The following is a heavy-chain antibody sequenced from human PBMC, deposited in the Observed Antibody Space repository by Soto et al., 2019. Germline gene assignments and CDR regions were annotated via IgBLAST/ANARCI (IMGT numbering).Heavy chain of an antibody. CDR1: GYTFNTYG. J-gene: IGHJ4*02. Sequence: QVQLVQSGAEVKKPGASVKVSCKASGYTFNTYGISWVRQAPGQGLEWMGWISAYNGNTDYAQKFQGRVSMTTDTSTTTAYLEVRSLRCDDTAVYYCARTTYGSFDYWGQGTLVTVSS. CDR2: ISAYNGNT. D-gene: IGHD4-17*01. V-gene: IGHV1-18*01. CDR3: ARTTYGSFDY.